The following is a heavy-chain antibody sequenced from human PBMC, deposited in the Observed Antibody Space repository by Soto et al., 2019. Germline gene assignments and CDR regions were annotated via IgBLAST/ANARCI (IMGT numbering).Heavy chain of an antibody. CDR2: ISAYNGNT. D-gene: IGHD1-7*01. V-gene: IGHV1-18*01. J-gene: IGHJ6*03. Sequence: ASVKVSCKASGYTFTSYGISWVRQAPGQGLEWMGWISAYNGNTNYAQKLQGRVTMTTDTSTSTAYMELRSLRSDDTAVYYCARVITGTNNYYYYTDVWGKGTTVTVSS. CDR3: ARVITGTNNYYYYTDV. CDR1: GYTFTSYG.